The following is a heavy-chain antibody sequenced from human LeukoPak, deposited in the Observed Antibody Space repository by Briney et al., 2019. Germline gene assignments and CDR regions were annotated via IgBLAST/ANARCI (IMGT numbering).Heavy chain of an antibody. Sequence: ASVTVSFKASGYTFTSSGIIWVRQAPGQGLEWMGWISAYNGNTNYAQKLQGRVTMTTDTSTSTAYMELRSLRSDDTAVYYCARDNSEYDILTGYVPSTYTKDYWGQGTLVTVSS. D-gene: IGHD3-9*01. CDR1: GYTFTSSG. CDR2: ISAYNGNT. V-gene: IGHV1-18*01. CDR3: ARDNSEYDILTGYVPSTYTKDY. J-gene: IGHJ4*02.